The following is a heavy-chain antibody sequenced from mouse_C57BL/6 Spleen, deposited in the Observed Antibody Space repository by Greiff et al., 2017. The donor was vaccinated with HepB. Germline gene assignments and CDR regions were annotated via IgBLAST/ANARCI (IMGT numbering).Heavy chain of an antibody. Sequence: VQGEESGPELVKPGASVKISCKASGYAFSSSWMNWVKQRPGKGLEWIGRIYPGDGDTNYNGKFKGKATLTADKSSSTAYMQLSSLTSEDSAVYFCAREDPDYWGQGTTLTVSS. CDR3: AREDPDY. J-gene: IGHJ2*01. CDR2: IYPGDGDT. V-gene: IGHV1-82*01. CDR1: GYAFSSSW.